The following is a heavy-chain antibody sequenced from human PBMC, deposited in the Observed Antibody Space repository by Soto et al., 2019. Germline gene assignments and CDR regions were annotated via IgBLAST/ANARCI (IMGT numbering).Heavy chain of an antibody. CDR2: MNPNSGNT. CDR1: GYTFTSSD. Sequence: ASVKVSCEASGYTFTSSDINWVRQAPGQGLEWMGWMNPNSGNTGYAQKFQGRVTMTRNTSISTVYMELSSLRSEDTAVYYCARLGTDVAAAGPDYWGHGTLVTVSS. V-gene: IGHV1-8*01. J-gene: IGHJ4*01. CDR3: ARLGTDVAAAGPDY. D-gene: IGHD6-13*01.